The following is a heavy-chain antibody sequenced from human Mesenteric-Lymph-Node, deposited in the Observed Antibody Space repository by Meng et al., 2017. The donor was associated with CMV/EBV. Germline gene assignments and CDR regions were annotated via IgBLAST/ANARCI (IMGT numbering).Heavy chain of an antibody. CDR3: ARQARYYDAYYFDY. CDR1: GGTCRSYA. V-gene: IGHV1-69*01. CDR2: IIPIFGTA. Sequence: KAAGGTCRSYAISWVRQAPGQGLEWMGGIIPIFGTANYAQKFQGRVTITADESTSTAYMELSSLRSEDTAVYYCARQARYYDAYYFDYWGQGTLVTVSS. J-gene: IGHJ4*02. D-gene: IGHD3-3*01.